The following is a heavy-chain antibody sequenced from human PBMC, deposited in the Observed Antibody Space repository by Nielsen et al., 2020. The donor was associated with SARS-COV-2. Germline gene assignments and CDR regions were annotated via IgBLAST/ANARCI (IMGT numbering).Heavy chain of an antibody. Sequence: GGSLRLSCTASGFTVSSNYMSWVRQAPGKGLEWVSIVYSGDTTYYADSVKGRFTISRHDSKNTLYLQMNSLRAEDTAVYYCARGPIEGQLLYTHWYFDLWGRGTRVTVSS. CDR1: GFTVSSNY. J-gene: IGHJ2*01. CDR2: VYSGDTT. D-gene: IGHD2-2*02. V-gene: IGHV3-53*04. CDR3: ARGPIEGQLLYTHWYFDL.